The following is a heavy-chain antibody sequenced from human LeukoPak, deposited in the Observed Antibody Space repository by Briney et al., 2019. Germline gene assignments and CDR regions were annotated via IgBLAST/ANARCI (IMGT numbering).Heavy chain of an antibody. CDR1: GGSFSGYY. CDR3: ARGLRQLLPYYYCGMDV. J-gene: IGHJ6*02. Sequence: SETLSLTCAVYGGSFSGYYLSWIRQPPGKGLEWIGEINHSGSTNYNPSLKSRVTISVDTSKNQFSLKLSSVTAADTAVYYCARGLRQLLPYYYCGMDVWGQGTTVTVSS. V-gene: IGHV4-34*01. CDR2: INHSGST. D-gene: IGHD2-2*01.